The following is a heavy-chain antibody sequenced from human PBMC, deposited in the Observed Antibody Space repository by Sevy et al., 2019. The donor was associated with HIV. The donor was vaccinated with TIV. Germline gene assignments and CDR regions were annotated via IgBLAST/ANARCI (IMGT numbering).Heavy chain of an antibody. CDR1: GFSLNTTGVG. CDR2: IYWDDDK. J-gene: IGHJ3*02. Sequence: SGPTLVKPTQTLTLTCTFSGFSLNTTGVGVGWIRQPPGKALEWLALIYWDDDKGYSPSPKSRLTNTKETSKNQVDLTMTNMDPVDTATYYFEHRLWQWLVRGAFDIWGQGTMVTVSS. V-gene: IGHV2-5*02. D-gene: IGHD6-19*01. CDR3: EHRLWQWLVRGAFDI.